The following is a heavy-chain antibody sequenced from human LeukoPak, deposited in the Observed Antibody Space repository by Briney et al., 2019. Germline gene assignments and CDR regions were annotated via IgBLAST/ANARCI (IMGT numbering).Heavy chain of an antibody. CDR2: XXSSSSYI. Sequence: GGSLRLSCAASGFTFSSYSMNWVRQAPGKGXXXXXXXXSSSSYIYYADSVKGRFTISRDNAKNSLYLQMNSLRAEDTAVYYCATALGYCSGGSCEIDYWGQGTLVTVSS. CDR1: GFTFSSYS. V-gene: IGHV3-21*01. D-gene: IGHD2-15*01. J-gene: IGHJ4*02. CDR3: ATALGYCSGGSCEIDY.